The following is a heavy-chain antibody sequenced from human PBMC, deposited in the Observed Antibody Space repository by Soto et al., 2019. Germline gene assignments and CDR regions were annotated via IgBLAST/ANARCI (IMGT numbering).Heavy chain of an antibody. V-gene: IGHV1-69*01. CDR1: GGTLSPYA. CDR2: IIPLFGTA. D-gene: IGHD6-19*01. Sequence: QVQLVQSGAEVKQPGSSVRVSCKTSGGTLSPYAIYWVRQAPGHGLEWMGAIIPLFGTADYAQKFQGRVTITADESTSTAYMELSSLRSEDTAVYYCARPKGSYSSGYYYFDYWGQGTLVTVSS. J-gene: IGHJ4*02. CDR3: ARPKGSYSSGYYYFDY.